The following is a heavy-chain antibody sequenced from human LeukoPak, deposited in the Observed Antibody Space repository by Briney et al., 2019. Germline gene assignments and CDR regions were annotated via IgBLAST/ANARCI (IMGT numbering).Heavy chain of an antibody. CDR2: ISWNSASV. Sequence: GGSLRLSCEASGFTFDDYGMHWVRQAPGKGLEWVSTISWNSASVGYVDSVKGRFTISRDNAKKTLYLQMNSLRPEDTAIYYCAKDYGYSGSWYDDWGQGTLVTVSS. J-gene: IGHJ5*02. CDR1: GFTFDDYG. V-gene: IGHV3-9*01. D-gene: IGHD5-12*01. CDR3: AKDYGYSGSWYDD.